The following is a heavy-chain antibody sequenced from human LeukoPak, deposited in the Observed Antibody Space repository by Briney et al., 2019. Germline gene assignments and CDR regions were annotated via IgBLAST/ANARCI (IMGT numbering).Heavy chain of an antibody. D-gene: IGHD3-10*01. Sequence: ASVKVSCKASGYXFTAFYIHWVRQARGQGLEWMGWIHPRSGETNYAKKFQGRVTMTRDTSISTAYMDLSSLGSDDTAVYYCARDGEYGTGSYYRGCFDYWGQGILVTVSS. J-gene: IGHJ4*02. CDR1: GYXFTAFY. CDR2: IHPRSGET. CDR3: ARDGEYGTGSYYRGCFDY. V-gene: IGHV1-2*02.